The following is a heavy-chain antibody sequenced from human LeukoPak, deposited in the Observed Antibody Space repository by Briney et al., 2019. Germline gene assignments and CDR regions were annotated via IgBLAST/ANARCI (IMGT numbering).Heavy chain of an antibody. Sequence: PGGSLRLSCAASGFSFSDYYMSWIRQAPGKGLEWVSYISPSSTYTNYADSVKGRFTISRDNAYKSLYLQMSSLRAEDTAVYYCARGSPGVRSGTIRVFDIWGQGTMVTVSS. CDR2: ISPSSTYT. J-gene: IGHJ3*02. D-gene: IGHD3-10*01. CDR1: GFSFSDYY. CDR3: ARGSPGVRSGTIRVFDI. V-gene: IGHV3-11*05.